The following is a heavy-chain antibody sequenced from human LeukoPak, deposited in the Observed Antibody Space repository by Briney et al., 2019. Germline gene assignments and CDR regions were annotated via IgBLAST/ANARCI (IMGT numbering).Heavy chain of an antibody. Sequence: PSETLSLTCAAYGGSFSGYYWSWIRQPPGKGLEWIREINHSGSTNYNPSLKSRVTISVDTSKNQFSLKLSSVTAADTAVYYCARGDYYDSSGYYYGWFDPWGQGTLVTVSS. CDR3: ARGDYYDSSGYYYGWFDP. D-gene: IGHD3-22*01. J-gene: IGHJ5*02. CDR2: INHSGST. CDR1: GGSFSGYY. V-gene: IGHV4-34*01.